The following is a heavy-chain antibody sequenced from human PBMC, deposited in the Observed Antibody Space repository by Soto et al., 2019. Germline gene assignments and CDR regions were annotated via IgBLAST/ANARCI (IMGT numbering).Heavy chain of an antibody. J-gene: IGHJ4*02. D-gene: IGHD1-26*01. CDR1: GFTFSTYS. Sequence: EVQLVESGGGLVKPGGSLRLSCAASGFTFSTYSMNWVSQAPGKGLEWVSSVSGRSTNIYYADSVKGRFTISRDNTKNSLFLQMNSLRAEDTAVYYCARDRGEWELLPFAFWGQGTLVTVSS. V-gene: IGHV3-21*01. CDR2: VSGRSTNI. CDR3: ARDRGEWELLPFAF.